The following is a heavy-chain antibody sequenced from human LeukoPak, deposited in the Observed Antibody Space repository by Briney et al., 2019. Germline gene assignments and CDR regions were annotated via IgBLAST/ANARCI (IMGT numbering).Heavy chain of an antibody. CDR2: ISAYNGNT. V-gene: IGHV1-18*01. CDR3: ARESRRYYYDSSGYYPFGY. CDR1: GYTFTSYG. Sequence: AASVKVSCKASGYTFTSYGISWVRQAPGQGLEWMGWISAYNGNTNYAQKLQGRVTMTTDTSTSTAYMEPRSLRSDDTAVYYCARESRRYYYDSSGYYPFGYWGQGTLVTVSS. J-gene: IGHJ4*02. D-gene: IGHD3-22*01.